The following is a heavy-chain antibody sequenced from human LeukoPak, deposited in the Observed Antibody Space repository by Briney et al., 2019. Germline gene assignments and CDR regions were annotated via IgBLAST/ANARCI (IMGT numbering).Heavy chain of an antibody. CDR2: IHDGDNT. D-gene: IGHD7-27*01. J-gene: IGHJ4*02. CDR3: ARVRTGNPWVPFDC. Sequence: GGSLRLSCAASGLTVSSNYMAWVRQAPVKGLEWVSAIHDGDNTFYTDSVKGRFSISRDHSENTLYLQMTSLRAEDTAVYYCARVRTGNPWVPFDCWGQGTLVTVSS. V-gene: IGHV3-53*01. CDR1: GLTVSSNY.